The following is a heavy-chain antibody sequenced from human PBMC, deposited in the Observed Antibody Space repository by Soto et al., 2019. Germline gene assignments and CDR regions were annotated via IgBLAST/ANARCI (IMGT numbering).Heavy chain of an antibody. Sequence: ASVKVSCKASGYTFTSYGISWVRQAPGQGLEWMGWISAYNGNTNYAQKLQGRVTMTTDTSTSTAYMELTSLRADDTAVYYCARNLYHDILTGSPDFDYCGQGTLFAVSP. D-gene: IGHD3-9*01. CDR3: ARNLYHDILTGSPDFDY. CDR1: GYTFTSYG. CDR2: ISAYNGNT. V-gene: IGHV1-18*04. J-gene: IGHJ4*02.